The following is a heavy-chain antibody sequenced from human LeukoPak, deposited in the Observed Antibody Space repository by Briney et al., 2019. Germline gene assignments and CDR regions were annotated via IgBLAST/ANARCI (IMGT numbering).Heavy chain of an antibody. D-gene: IGHD1-26*01. CDR1: GFTFSSYS. J-gene: IGHJ3*02. CDR3: ARDSGSAGAFDI. Sequence: GGSLRLSCAASGFTFSSYSMNWVRQAPGKGLEWVSFISSSSSYIYYADSVKGRFTISRDNAKNSLYLQMNSLRAEDTAVYYCARDSGSAGAFDIWGQGTMVTVSS. V-gene: IGHV3-21*01. CDR2: ISSSSSYI.